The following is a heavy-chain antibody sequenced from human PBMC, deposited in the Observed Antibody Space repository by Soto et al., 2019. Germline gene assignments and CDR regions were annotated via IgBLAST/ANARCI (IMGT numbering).Heavy chain of an antibody. Sequence: GGSLRLSFAASGFTFSSYAMSSVRQAPGQALEWVSAISGSGGSTYYADSVKGRFTISRDNSKNTLYLQMNSLRAEDTAVYYCAKDSRRLGVRGESAFDIWGQGTMVTVSS. CDR1: GFTFSSYA. CDR3: AKDSRRLGVRGESAFDI. V-gene: IGHV3-23*01. D-gene: IGHD3-10*01. J-gene: IGHJ3*02. CDR2: ISGSGGST.